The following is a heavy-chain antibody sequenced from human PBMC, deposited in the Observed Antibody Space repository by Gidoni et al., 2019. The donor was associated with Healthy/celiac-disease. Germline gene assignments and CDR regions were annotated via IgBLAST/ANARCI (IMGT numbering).Heavy chain of an antibody. CDR3: ARALEDFWSRDAFDI. CDR2: IYYSGST. CDR1: GGPISSGGYY. D-gene: IGHD3-3*01. Sequence: QVQLQESGPGLVKPSQTLSLTCTVSGGPISSGGYYWSWIRQHPGKGLEWIGYIYYSGSTYYNPSLKSRVTISVDTSKNQFSLKLSSVTAADTAVYYCARALEDFWSRDAFDIWGQGTMVTVSS. J-gene: IGHJ3*02. V-gene: IGHV4-31*03.